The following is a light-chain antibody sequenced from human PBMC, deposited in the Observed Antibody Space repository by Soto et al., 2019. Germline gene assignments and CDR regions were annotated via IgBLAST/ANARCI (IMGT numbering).Light chain of an antibody. J-gene: IGLJ2*01. CDR3: QSYDSSLSVV. V-gene: IGLV1-40*01. Sequence: QSLLTQPPSVSGAPGQRVTISCTGSSSNIGAGYDVHWYQQLPGTAPKLLIYVNSNRPSGVPDRFSASKSGTSASLAITGLQAEDEADYYCQSYDSSLSVVFGGGTKLTVL. CDR2: VNS. CDR1: SSNIGAGYD.